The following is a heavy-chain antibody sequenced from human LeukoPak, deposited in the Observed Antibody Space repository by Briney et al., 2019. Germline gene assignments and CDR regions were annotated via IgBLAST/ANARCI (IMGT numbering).Heavy chain of an antibody. CDR2: ISSSSSYI. CDR1: GFTFSSYA. D-gene: IGHD3-22*01. CDR3: ARAGYDSSGYYDY. Sequence: GGSLRLSCAASGFTFSSYAMNWVRQAPGKGLEWVSSISSSSSYIYYADSVKGRFTISRDNAKNSLYLQMNSLRAEDTAVYYCARAGYDSSGYYDYWGQGTLVTVSS. V-gene: IGHV3-21*01. J-gene: IGHJ4*02.